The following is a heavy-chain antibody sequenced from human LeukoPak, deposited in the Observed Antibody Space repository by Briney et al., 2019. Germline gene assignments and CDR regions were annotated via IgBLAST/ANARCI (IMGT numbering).Heavy chain of an antibody. V-gene: IGHV3-30*14. CDR1: GFTFSSYA. J-gene: IGHJ4*02. Sequence: GGSLRLSCAASGFTFSSYAMHWVRQAPGKGLEWVAVISYDGSNKYYADSVKGRFTISRDNSKNTLYLQMNSLRAEDTAVYYCARRAGGYSHPYDYWGQGILVTVSS. D-gene: IGHD4-23*01. CDR3: ARRAGGYSHPYDY. CDR2: ISYDGSNK.